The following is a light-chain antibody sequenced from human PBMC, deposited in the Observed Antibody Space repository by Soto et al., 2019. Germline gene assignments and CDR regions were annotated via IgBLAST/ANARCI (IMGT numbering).Light chain of an antibody. CDR2: GAS. V-gene: IGKV3-20*01. Sequence: EIVLTQSPGTLSLSPGERDTLSCRASQSVSSSYLAWYQQKPGQAPRLLIYGASSRATGIPDRFSGSGSGTDFTLTISRLVPEDFAEYYCQQYGSAPGTFGQGTKVDIK. CDR3: QQYGSAPGT. CDR1: QSVSSSY. J-gene: IGKJ1*01.